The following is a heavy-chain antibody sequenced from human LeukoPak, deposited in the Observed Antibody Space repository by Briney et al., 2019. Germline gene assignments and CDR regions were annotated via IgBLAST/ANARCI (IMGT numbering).Heavy chain of an antibody. V-gene: IGHV4-59*08. CDR3: ARQIVVVPAALYWLDP. D-gene: IGHD2-15*01. CDR1: GGSISSYY. J-gene: IGHJ5*02. Sequence: SETLSLTCTVSGGSISSYYWNWIRQPPGKGLEWIGYIYYSGSTNYNPSLKSRVTISVDTSKNQFSLKLSSVTAADTAVYYCARQIVVVPAALYWLDPWGQGTLVTVSS. CDR2: IYYSGST.